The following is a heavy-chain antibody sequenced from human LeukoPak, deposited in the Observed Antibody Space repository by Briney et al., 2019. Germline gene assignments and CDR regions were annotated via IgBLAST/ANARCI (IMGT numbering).Heavy chain of an antibody. CDR3: AKPPKNIAVAGNRFDY. CDR1: GFIFSNYA. CDR2: ISGSGDTT. J-gene: IGHJ4*02. Sequence: GGSLRLSCATSGFIFSNYAVNWVRQAPGKGLEWVSIISGSGDTTYYADSVKGRFTISRDNSKNTLYLQMNSLRAEDTAVYYCAKPPKNIAVAGNRFDYWGQGTLVTVSS. V-gene: IGHV3-23*01. D-gene: IGHD6-19*01.